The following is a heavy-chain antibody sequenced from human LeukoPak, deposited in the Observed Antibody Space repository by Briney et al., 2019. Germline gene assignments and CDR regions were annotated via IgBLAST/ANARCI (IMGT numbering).Heavy chain of an antibody. Sequence: ASVKVSCKASGYTFTGYYMHWVRQAPGQGLEWMGWINPNSGGTNYAQKFQGRVTMTRDASISTAYMELSRLRSDDTAVYYCASFDDYGDHTDYWGQGTLVTVSS. J-gene: IGHJ4*02. CDR3: ASFDDYGDHTDY. CDR1: GYTFTGYY. D-gene: IGHD4-17*01. CDR2: INPNSGGT. V-gene: IGHV1-2*02.